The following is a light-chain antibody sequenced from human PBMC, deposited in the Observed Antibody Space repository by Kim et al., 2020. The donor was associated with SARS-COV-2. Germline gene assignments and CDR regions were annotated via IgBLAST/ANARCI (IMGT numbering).Light chain of an antibody. CDR3: LQDFNYPWT. Sequence: ASVGDRVIIPCRASQGISADLGWYQQRPGEAPKLLIYDASSLQSGVPSRFSGSASGPEFTLTISSLQPEDVATYYCLQDFNYPWTFGQGTKVDIK. V-gene: IGKV1-6*01. CDR1: QGISAD. CDR2: DAS. J-gene: IGKJ1*01.